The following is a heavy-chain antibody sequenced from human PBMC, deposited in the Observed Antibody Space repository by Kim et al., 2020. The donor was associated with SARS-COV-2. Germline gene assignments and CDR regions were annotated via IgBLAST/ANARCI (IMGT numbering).Heavy chain of an antibody. J-gene: IGHJ5*02. CDR2: INPSGGST. CDR1: GYTFTSYY. CDR3: ARDVEDCGGDCISFDP. Sequence: ASVKVSCKASGYTFTSYYMHWVRQAPGQGLEWMGIINPSGGSTSYAQKFQGRVTMTRDTSTSTVYMELSSLRSEDTAVYYCARDVEDCGGDCISFDPWGQGALVTVSS. V-gene: IGHV1-46*01. D-gene: IGHD2-21*02.